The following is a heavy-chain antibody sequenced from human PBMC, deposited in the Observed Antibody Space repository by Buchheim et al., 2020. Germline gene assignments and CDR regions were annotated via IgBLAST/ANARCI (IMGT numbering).Heavy chain of an antibody. V-gene: IGHV3-48*03. Sequence: EVQLVESGGGLVQPGRSLRLSCAASGFSFSTYEMAWVRQAPGKGLEWVSYIGSSSSCSVIQYAASVRGRFTISRDNAKDSLFLQMNSLRCEDTAVYFCASGPQYSGSPGYWGQGTL. CDR2: IGSSSSCSVI. CDR3: ASGPQYSGSPGY. CDR1: GFSFSTYE. J-gene: IGHJ4*02. D-gene: IGHD1-26*01.